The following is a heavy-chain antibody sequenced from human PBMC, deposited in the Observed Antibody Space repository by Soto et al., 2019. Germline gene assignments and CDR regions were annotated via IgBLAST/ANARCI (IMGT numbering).Heavy chain of an antibody. Sequence: SETLSLTCTVSGGSVSSGSYYWSWIRQPPGKGLEWFGYIYYSGSTNYNPSLKSRVTISVDTSKNQFSLKLSSVTAADTAVYYCAAGPVVVVAAGYFDYWGQGTLVTVSS. CDR3: AAGPVVVVAAGYFDY. J-gene: IGHJ4*02. D-gene: IGHD2-15*01. CDR2: IYYSGST. CDR1: GGSVSSGSYY. V-gene: IGHV4-61*01.